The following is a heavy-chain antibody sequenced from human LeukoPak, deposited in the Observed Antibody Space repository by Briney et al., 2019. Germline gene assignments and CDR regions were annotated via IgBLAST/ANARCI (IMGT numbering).Heavy chain of an antibody. Sequence: GGSLRLSCAASGFTFSSYSMNWVRQAPGKGLEWVSSISSSSYIYYADSVKGGFTISRDNAKNSLYLQMNSLRAEDTAVYYCARIPRIVGASPPDYWGQGTLVTVSS. D-gene: IGHD1-26*01. V-gene: IGHV3-21*01. CDR3: ARIPRIVGASPPDY. CDR2: ISSSSYI. CDR1: GFTFSSYS. J-gene: IGHJ4*02.